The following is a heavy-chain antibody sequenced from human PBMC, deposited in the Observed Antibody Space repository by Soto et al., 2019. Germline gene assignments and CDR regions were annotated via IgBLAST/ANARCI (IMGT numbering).Heavy chain of an antibody. V-gene: IGHV3-74*01. CDR3: ARDTDGLHY. J-gene: IGHJ4*02. CDR2: ISTDGSIT. Sequence: PGGSLRLSCAASGLIFSNYRMHWVRQAPGKGLVWVSCISTDGSITNYADSVKGRFTVSRDNAKNTLYLQMNSLRAEDTALHYCARDTDGLHYWGQGTMVTVSS. CDR1: GLIFSNYR.